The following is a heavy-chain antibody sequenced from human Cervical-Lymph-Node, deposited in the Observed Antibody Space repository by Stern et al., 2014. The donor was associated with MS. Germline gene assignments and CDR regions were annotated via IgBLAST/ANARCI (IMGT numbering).Heavy chain of an antibody. Sequence: DQLVESGPGLVKPSQTLSLTCAVTGGSISSAEYYWSWIRQSPGKGLEWIGYIHNSGTTYYNPSLKSRVTISVDTSKNQFSLKLRSVTAADTAVYYCSRDADGYSLVFGYWGRGTLVTVSS. J-gene: IGHJ4*02. CDR1: GGSISSAEYY. V-gene: IGHV4-30-4*01. D-gene: IGHD5-24*01. CDR2: IHNSGTT. CDR3: SRDADGYSLVFGY.